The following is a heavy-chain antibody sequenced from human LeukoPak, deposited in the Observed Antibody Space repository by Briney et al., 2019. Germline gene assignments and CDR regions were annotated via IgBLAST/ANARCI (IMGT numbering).Heavy chain of an antibody. CDR1: GGSFGGYY. CDR3: ARVGRDELFFVMVEY. Sequence: SETLSLTCAVYGGSFGGYYWSWIRQPPGKGLEWNGEINHSRSTNYTPSLKSRVTISVDTSKNQFSLKLSSVTAADTAVYYCARVGRDELFFVMVEYWGQGTLVTVSS. D-gene: IGHD3-16*01. J-gene: IGHJ4*02. CDR2: INHSRST. V-gene: IGHV4-34*01.